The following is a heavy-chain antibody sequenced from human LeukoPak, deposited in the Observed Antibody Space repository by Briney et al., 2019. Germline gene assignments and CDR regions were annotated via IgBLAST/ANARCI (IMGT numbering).Heavy chain of an antibody. CDR1: GFTFSSYG. V-gene: IGHV3-30*18. CDR3: AKDLWQWLAPPYNWFDP. CDR2: ISYDGSNK. D-gene: IGHD6-19*01. J-gene: IGHJ5*02. Sequence: PGGSLRLPCAASGFTFSSYGMHWVRQAPGKGLEWVAVISYDGSNKYYADSVKGRFSISRDNSKDTLYLQMNSPRAEDTAVYYCAKDLWQWLAPPYNWFDPWGQGTLVTVSA.